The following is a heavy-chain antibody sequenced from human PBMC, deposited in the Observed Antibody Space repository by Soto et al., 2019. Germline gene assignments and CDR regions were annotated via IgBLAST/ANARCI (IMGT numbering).Heavy chain of an antibody. CDR1: GGSISSGDYY. V-gene: IGHV4-30-4*01. D-gene: IGHD5-12*01. Sequence: QVQLQESGPGLVKPSQTLSLTCTVSGGSISSGDYYWSWIRQPPGKGLEWIGYIYYSGSTYYNPSLKSRVTISVDTSKNQFSLKLSSVTAADTAVYYCARGDGYNNFYYYGMDVWGQGTTVTVSS. CDR2: IYYSGST. J-gene: IGHJ6*02. CDR3: ARGDGYNNFYYYGMDV.